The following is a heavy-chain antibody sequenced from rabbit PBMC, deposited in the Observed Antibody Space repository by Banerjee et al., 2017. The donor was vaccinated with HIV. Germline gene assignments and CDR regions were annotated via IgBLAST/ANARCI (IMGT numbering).Heavy chain of an antibody. D-gene: IGHD8-1*01. J-gene: IGHJ4*01. CDR3: ARDRYTGGSDYSYYFGL. V-gene: IGHV1S40*01. CDR1: GFSFSSSYC. CDR2: IYAGNSGNT. Sequence: QSLEESGGGLVQPEGSLTLTCTASGFSFSSSYCMCWVRQAPGKGLEWIACIYAGNSGNTYYASWAKGRFTISKTSSTTVTLQMTSLTAADTATYFCARDRYTGGSDYSYYFGLWGPGTLVTVS.